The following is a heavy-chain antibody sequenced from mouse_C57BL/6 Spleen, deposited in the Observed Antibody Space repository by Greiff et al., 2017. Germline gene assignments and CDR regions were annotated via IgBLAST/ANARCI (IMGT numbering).Heavy chain of an antibody. CDR3: AREGQHRLRLDY. V-gene: IGHV1-50*01. J-gene: IGHJ2*01. CDR2: IDPSDSYT. CDR1: GYTFTSYW. D-gene: IGHD3-2*02. Sequence: QVQLQQSGAELVKPGASVKLSCKASGYTFTSYWMQWVKQRPGQGLEWIGEIDPSDSYTNYNQKFKGKATLTVDTSSSTAYMQLSSLTSEDSAVYYCAREGQHRLRLDYWGQGTTLTVSS.